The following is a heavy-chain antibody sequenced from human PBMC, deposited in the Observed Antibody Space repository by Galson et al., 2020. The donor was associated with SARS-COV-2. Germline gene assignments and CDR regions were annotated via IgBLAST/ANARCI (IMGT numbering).Heavy chain of an antibody. CDR1: GGYFSGYY. V-gene: IGHV4-34*01. Sequence: SETLSLTCAVYGGYFSGYYWSWIRQPPGKGLEWIGEINHSGSTNYNPSLKSRVTISVDTSKNQFSLKLSSVTAADTAVYYCARDSAVAGIATWGQGTLVTVSS. D-gene: IGHD6-19*01. CDR2: INHSGST. CDR3: ARDSAVAGIAT. J-gene: IGHJ4*02.